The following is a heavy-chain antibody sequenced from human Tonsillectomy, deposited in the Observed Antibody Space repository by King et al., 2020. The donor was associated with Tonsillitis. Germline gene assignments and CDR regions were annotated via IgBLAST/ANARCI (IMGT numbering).Heavy chain of an antibody. D-gene: IGHD3-10*01. CDR1: GFTFSSYG. V-gene: IGHV3-33*08. J-gene: IGHJ1*01. CDR2: IWYDGSNK. CDR3: ARASGLRAVSEYFQH. Sequence: VQLVESGGGVVQPGRSLRLSCAASGFTFSSYGMHWVRQAPGKGLEWVAVIWYDGSNKYYADSVKGRFTISRDNSKNTLYLQMNSLRAEDTAVYYWARASGLRAVSEYFQHWGQGTLVTVSS.